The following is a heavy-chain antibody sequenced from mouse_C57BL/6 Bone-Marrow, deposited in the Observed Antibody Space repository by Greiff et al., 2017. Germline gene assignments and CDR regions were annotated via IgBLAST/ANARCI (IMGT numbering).Heavy chain of an antibody. CDR3: ARGGYDGYLNYFAS. V-gene: IGHV1-53*01. J-gene: IGHJ2*01. CDR1: GYTFTSYW. CDR2: INPSNGGT. Sequence: QVQLQQSGTELVKPGASVKLSCKASGYTFTSYWMHWVKQRPGQGLEWIGNINPSNGGTNYNEMFKSKATLTVDKSSSTAYMQLSSLTSEDSAVYYCARGGYDGYLNYFASWGQGTTLTVSS. D-gene: IGHD2-3*01.